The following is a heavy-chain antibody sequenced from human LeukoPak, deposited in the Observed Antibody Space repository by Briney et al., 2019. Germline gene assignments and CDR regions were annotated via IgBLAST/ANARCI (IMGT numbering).Heavy chain of an antibody. CDR1: GFTFSSYG. J-gene: IGHJ3*02. V-gene: IGHV3-30*03. Sequence: PGGSLRLSCAASGFTFSSYGMHWVRQAPGKGLEWVAVISYDGSNKYYADSVKGRFTISRDNAKNSLYLQMNSLRAEDTAVYYCARDRGEGSSWNDAFDIWGQGTMVTVSS. CDR3: ARDRGEGSSWNDAFDI. D-gene: IGHD6-13*01. CDR2: ISYDGSNK.